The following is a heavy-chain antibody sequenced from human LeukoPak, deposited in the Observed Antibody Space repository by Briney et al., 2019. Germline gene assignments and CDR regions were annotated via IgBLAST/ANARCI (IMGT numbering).Heavy chain of an antibody. CDR3: ARGYGSNSYSPGFDP. V-gene: IGHV4-31*03. CDR2: IYSSGSA. Sequence: PSETLSLTCTVSGDSFSSGGYYWSWLRQHPVKGLEWIGYIYSSGSAFYNPSLKSRLALSKDTSKNQFSLNLSSVTAADTAVYYCARGYGSNSYSPGFDPWGQGTLVTVSS. D-gene: IGHD2-2*01. J-gene: IGHJ5*02. CDR1: GDSFSSGGYY.